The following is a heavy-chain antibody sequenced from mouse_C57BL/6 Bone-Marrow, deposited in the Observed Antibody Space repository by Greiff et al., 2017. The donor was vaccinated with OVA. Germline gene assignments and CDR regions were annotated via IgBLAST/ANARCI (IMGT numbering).Heavy chain of an antibody. CDR1: GFTFSDFY. D-gene: IGHD4-1*01. CDR2: SRNKANDYTT. CDR3: ARDARAPGTFAY. J-gene: IGHJ3*01. V-gene: IGHV7-1*01. Sequence: EVKLQESGGGLVQSGRSLRLSCATSGFTFSDFYMEWVRQAPGKGLEWIAASRNKANDYTTEYSASVKGRFIVSRDTSQSILYLQMNALRAEDTAIYYSARDARAPGTFAYWGQGTLVTVSA.